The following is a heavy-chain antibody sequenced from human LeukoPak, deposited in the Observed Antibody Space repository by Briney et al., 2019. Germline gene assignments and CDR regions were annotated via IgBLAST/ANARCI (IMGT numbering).Heavy chain of an antibody. CDR1: GGTFSSYA. CDR2: IIPIFGTA. D-gene: IGHD2-8*01. CDR3: ASWDIGYCTNGVCPIDYGMDV. J-gene: IGHJ6*02. Sequence: GASVKVSCKASGGTFSSYAISWVRQAPGQGLEWMGGIIPIFGTANYAQKFQGRVTITADESTSTAYMELSSLRSEDTAVSYCASWDIGYCTNGVCPIDYGMDVWGQGTTVTVSS. V-gene: IGHV1-69*13.